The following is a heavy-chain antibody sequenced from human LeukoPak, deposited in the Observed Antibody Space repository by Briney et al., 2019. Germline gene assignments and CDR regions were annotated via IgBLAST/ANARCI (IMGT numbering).Heavy chain of an antibody. CDR1: GGTFSTFA. J-gene: IGHJ4*02. V-gene: IGHV1-69*01. CDR3: ATSPTGYSPGY. Sequence: SVKVSCKASGGTFSTFALSWVRQAPGQGLDWMGGIIPILGTANYAQKFQGRVTITADESTSTAYMELSSLTSEDAAVYYCATSPTGYSPGYWGQGTLVTVSS. D-gene: IGHD4-23*01. CDR2: IIPILGTA.